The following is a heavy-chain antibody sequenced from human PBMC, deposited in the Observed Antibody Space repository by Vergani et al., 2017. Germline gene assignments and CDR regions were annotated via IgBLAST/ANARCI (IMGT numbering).Heavy chain of an antibody. CDR1: GFTSSSYG. Sequence: QVQLVESGGGVVQPGRSLRLSCAASGFTSSSYGMHWVRPAPGKGLEWVAVISYDGSNKYYADSVKGRFTISRDNSKNTLYLQMSSLRAEDTTVYYCAEGGRYSGYDFPFDYWGQGTLVTVSS. V-gene: IGHV3-30*18. CDR3: AEGGRYSGYDFPFDY. CDR2: ISYDGSNK. J-gene: IGHJ4*02. D-gene: IGHD5-12*01.